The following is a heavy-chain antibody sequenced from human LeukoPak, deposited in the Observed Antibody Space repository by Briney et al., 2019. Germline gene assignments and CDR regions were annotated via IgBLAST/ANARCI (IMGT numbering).Heavy chain of an antibody. Sequence: GGSLRLSCAASGFTFSSYAMHWVRQAPGKGLEWVAVISYDGSNKYYADSVKGRFTISRDNSKNTLYLQMNSLRAEDTAVYYCARDTPPPVSVLRFLEWLSGFNYWGQGTLVTVSS. J-gene: IGHJ4*02. CDR1: GFTFSSYA. V-gene: IGHV3-30-3*01. CDR3: ARDTPPPVSVLRFLEWLSGFNY. CDR2: ISYDGSNK. D-gene: IGHD3-3*01.